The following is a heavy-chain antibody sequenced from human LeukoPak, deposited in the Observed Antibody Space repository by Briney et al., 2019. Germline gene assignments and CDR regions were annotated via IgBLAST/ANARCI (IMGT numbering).Heavy chain of an antibody. CDR2: ISSSSSTI. D-gene: IGHD6-13*01. J-gene: IGHJ6*02. CDR1: GFTVSSNY. Sequence: GGSLRLSCAASGFTVSSNYMSWVRQAPGKGLEWVSYISSSSSTIYYADSVKGRFTISRDNAKNSLYLQMNSLRDEDTAVYYCARGISSSWTFYYYYGMDVWGQGTTVTVSS. CDR3: ARGISSSWTFYYYYGMDV. V-gene: IGHV3-48*02.